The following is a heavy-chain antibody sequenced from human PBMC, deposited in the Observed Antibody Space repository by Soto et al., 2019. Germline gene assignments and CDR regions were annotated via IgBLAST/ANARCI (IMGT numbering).Heavy chain of an antibody. V-gene: IGHV1-69*13. CDR1: GGTFSSYA. Sequence: SVKVSCKASGGTFSSYAISWVRQAPGQGLEWMGGIIPIFGTANYAQRFQGRVTITADESTSTAYMELSSLRSEDTAVYYCARDGGYCSSNSTRDCDAFDIWGQGTTVTVSS. CDR3: ARDGGYCSSNSTRDCDAFDI. D-gene: IGHD2-2*01. CDR2: IIPIFGTA. J-gene: IGHJ3*02.